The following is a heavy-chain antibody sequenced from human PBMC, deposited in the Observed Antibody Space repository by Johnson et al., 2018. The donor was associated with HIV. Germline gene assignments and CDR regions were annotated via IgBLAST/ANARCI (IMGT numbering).Heavy chain of an antibody. D-gene: IGHD2-8*02. J-gene: IGHJ3*02. CDR1: GFNFSDYY. V-gene: IGHV3-11*01. CDR2: ISNSGSTI. CDR3: ARDVIVLVVYAKVGAFDI. Sequence: QMLLVESGGGLVKPGGSLRLSCAASGFNFSDYYMSWIRQAPGKGLEWISYISNSGSTIYYVDSVKGRFTISRDNAKNSLYLQMNSLRAEDTALYYCARDVIVLVVYAKVGAFDIWGQGTMVTVSS.